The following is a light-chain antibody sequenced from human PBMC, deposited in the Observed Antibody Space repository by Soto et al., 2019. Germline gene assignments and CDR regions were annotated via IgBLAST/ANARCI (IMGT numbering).Light chain of an antibody. CDR2: EVS. J-gene: IGLJ2*01. CDR3: CASAGDSTAV. V-gene: IGLV2-23*02. Sequence: QSALTQPASVSGSPGQSITISCTGTSSDVGNYNLVSWYQQHPGKAPKLMISEVSKRPSGVSNRFSGSKSGDTASLTISGLQAEDEADYYCCASAGDSTAVFSGGTKLTVL. CDR1: SSDVGNYNL.